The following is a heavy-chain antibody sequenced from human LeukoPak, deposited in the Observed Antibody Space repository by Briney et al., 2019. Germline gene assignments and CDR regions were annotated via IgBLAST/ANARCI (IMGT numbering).Heavy chain of an antibody. V-gene: IGHV1-8*02. CDR2: MNPNSGNT. CDR3: TTRYRVGDY. J-gene: IGHJ4*02. Sequence: ASVKVSCKASGYTFTSYDIDWVRQAPGQGLEWMGWMNPNSGNTGYAQKFQGRVTMTRDTSISTAYLELNSLRSEDTAVYYCTTRYRVGDYGGWGNVVTVSA. CDR1: GYTFTSYD. D-gene: IGHD3-9*01.